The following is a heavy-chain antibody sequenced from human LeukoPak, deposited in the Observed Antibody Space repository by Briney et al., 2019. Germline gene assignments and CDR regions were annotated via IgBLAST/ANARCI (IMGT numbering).Heavy chain of an antibody. CDR2: ISANGADK. D-gene: IGHD1-14*01. CDR3: ANYRKPQGLDY. Sequence: GGSLRLSCAVSRFTFSTYAMSWVRQAPGQGLEWVSAISANGADKYYADSVKGRLTISRDNSKNTLFLQMTSLRVEDTAVYYCANYRKPQGLDYWGQGTLVTVSS. V-gene: IGHV3-23*01. CDR1: RFTFSTYA. J-gene: IGHJ4*02.